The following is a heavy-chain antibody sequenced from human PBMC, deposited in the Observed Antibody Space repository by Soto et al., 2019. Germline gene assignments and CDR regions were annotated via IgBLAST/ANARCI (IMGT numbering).Heavy chain of an antibody. CDR3: AKVSLRYFDLSPLDY. CDR2: ISYDGSKK. D-gene: IGHD3-9*01. Sequence: QVQLVESGGGVVQPGRSLRLSCVASGFTFSSYGMHWVRQAPGKGLEWVAVISYDGSKKYYADSVKGRFTISRDNSKNTLYLQVNSLGAEDTAVYYCAKVSLRYFDLSPLDYWGQGTLLTVSS. CDR1: GFTFSSYG. V-gene: IGHV3-30*18. J-gene: IGHJ4*02.